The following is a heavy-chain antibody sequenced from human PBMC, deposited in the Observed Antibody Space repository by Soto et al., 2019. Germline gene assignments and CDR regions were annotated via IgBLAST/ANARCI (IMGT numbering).Heavy chain of an antibody. J-gene: IGHJ4*02. D-gene: IGHD6-13*01. CDR3: AKRLSTSWYSFDY. V-gene: IGHV3-23*01. CDR2: VSGSATTT. Sequence: EVQLLESGGGLVQPGGSLRLSCAASGLTFSLYPISWVRQAPGKGLEWVSAVSGSATTTYYADSVKGRFTISRDNSKNTVHLQMNSLRAEDTAVYYCAKRLSTSWYSFDYWGQGTLVTVSS. CDR1: GLTFSLYP.